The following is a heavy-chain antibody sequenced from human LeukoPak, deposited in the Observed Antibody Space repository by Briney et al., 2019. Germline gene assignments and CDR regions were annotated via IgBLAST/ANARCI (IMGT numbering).Heavy chain of an antibody. V-gene: IGHV3-7*04. CDR2: IKQYGSEK. CDR1: GFTFSIYW. CDR3: TREIAAAGI. Sequence: GGSLTLSCAVSGFTFSIYWMSWVCLAPGKGLEWVANIKQYGSEKSYVNSVKDPFTISRDNARSSLYLQMNSLRAEDTAVYYCTREIAAAGIWGQGTLVSASS. J-gene: IGHJ4*02. D-gene: IGHD6-13*01.